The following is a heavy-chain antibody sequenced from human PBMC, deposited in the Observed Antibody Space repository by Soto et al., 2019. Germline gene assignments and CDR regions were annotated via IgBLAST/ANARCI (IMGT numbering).Heavy chain of an antibody. CDR2: IYYSGST. CDR1: GGSISSYY. CDR3: ARDHRYCSGGSCYSRTTWFDP. V-gene: IGHV4-59*01. Sequence: SETLSLTCTVSGGSISSYYWSWIRQPPGKGLEWIGYIYYSGSTNYNPSLKSRVTISVDTSKNQFSLKLSSVTAADTAVYYCARDHRYCSGGSCYSRTTWFDPWGQGTLVTVSS. J-gene: IGHJ5*02. D-gene: IGHD2-15*01.